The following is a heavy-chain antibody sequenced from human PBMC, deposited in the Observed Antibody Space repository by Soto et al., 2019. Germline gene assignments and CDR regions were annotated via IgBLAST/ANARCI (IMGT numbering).Heavy chain of an antibody. CDR1: GGSFSGYY. J-gene: IGHJ4*02. CDR3: ARGLEVATIRYDY. CDR2: INHSGST. Sequence: QVQLQQWGAGLLKPSETLSLTCAVYGGSFSGYYWSWIRQPPGKGLEWIGEINHSGSTNYNPSLKSRVPISVDTSKNQFSLKLSSVTAADTAVYYCARGLEVATIRYDYWGQGTLVTVSS. V-gene: IGHV4-34*01. D-gene: IGHD5-12*01.